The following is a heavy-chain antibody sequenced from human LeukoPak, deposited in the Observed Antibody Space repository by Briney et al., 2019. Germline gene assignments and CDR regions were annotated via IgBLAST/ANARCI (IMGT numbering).Heavy chain of an antibody. CDR3: ARGVRVPAAMLVAKGGLDY. Sequence: PGGSLRLSCAASGFAFTNYAMSWVRQAPGKGLEGVSGISGGGGSTYYADSVKGRFSFSRDNSKNNLYLHTNSLRAEDTAVYYCARGVRVPAAMLVAKGGLDYWGQGTLVTVSS. CDR1: GFAFTNYA. V-gene: IGHV3-23*01. D-gene: IGHD2-2*01. CDR2: ISGGGGST. J-gene: IGHJ4*02.